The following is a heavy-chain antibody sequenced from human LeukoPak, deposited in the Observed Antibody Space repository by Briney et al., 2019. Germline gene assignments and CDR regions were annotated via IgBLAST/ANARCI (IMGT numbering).Heavy chain of an antibody. CDR3: AREGVERWLRYGMDV. V-gene: IGHV1-46*01. CDR1: GYTFTSYY. CDR2: INPSGGST. Sequence: ASVKVSCKASGYTFTSYYMHWVRQAPGQGLEWMGIINPSGGSTSYAQKFQGRVTMTRDTSTSTVYMELRSLRSDDTAVYYCAREGVERWLRYGMDVWGQGTTVTVSS. J-gene: IGHJ6*02. D-gene: IGHD5-24*01.